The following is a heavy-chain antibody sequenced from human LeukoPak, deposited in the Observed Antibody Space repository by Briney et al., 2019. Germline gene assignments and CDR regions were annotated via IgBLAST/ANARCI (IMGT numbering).Heavy chain of an antibody. J-gene: IGHJ4*02. CDR3: ARTRGGYYYGSGRGYYFDY. D-gene: IGHD3-10*01. V-gene: IGHV4-34*01. CDR2: IDHIGRT. CDR1: GESFRGYY. Sequence: PSETLSLTCAVYGESFRGYYWTWIRQTPGKGLEWIGEIDHIGRTTYNPSLKSRVTISVDTSKNQFSLKLSSVTAADTAVYYCARTRGGYYYGSGRGYYFDYWGQGTLVTVSS.